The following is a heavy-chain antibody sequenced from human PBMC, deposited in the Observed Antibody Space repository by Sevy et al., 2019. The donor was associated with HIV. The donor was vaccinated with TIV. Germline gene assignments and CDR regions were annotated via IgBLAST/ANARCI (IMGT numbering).Heavy chain of an antibody. J-gene: IGHJ4*02. Sequence: GGSLRLSCAASGLTFTDAWMAWVRQAPGKGLGWVGRIRSNTDGGTTEYAEPLKGRSTISRDDSKITLYLQRNILKSADTVVYYCTTDREYSDFKGGFDYWGRGALVTVSS. CDR2: IRSNTDGGTT. CDR1: GLTFTDAW. CDR3: TTDREYSDFKGGFDY. V-gene: IGHV3-15*01. D-gene: IGHD4-17*01.